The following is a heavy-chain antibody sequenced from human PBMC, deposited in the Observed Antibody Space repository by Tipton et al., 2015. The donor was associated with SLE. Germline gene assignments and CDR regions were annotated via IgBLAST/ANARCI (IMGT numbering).Heavy chain of an antibody. Sequence: QLVQSGAEVKKPGESLKISCEGSGYSFSSFWITWVRQLPGKGLEWMGNIFPGDSDTRYSPSFQGQVTISADKSSNTVYLQWSSLKASDTAIYYCATSSVYYRDAFDVWAEGTMVTVSS. CDR1: GYSFSSFW. D-gene: IGHD3-22*01. J-gene: IGHJ3*01. CDR3: ATSSVYYRDAFDV. V-gene: IGHV5-51*03. CDR2: IFPGDSDT.